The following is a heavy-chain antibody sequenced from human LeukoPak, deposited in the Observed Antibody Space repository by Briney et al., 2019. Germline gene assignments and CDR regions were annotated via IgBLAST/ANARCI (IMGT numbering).Heavy chain of an antibody. D-gene: IGHD1-1*01. V-gene: IGHV3-15*01. CDR2: IRSKSDGGTT. J-gene: IGHJ4*02. CDR3: TTEIIQLFDY. CDR1: GLSVSNAW. Sequence: GGSLRLSCAASGLSVSNAWMSWVPQAPGKGLEWVGRIRSKSDGGTTDYAVSDKGRFIISRDDSRNTLYLQMSNLKTEETAVYYCTTEIIQLFDYWGQGTLVTVSS.